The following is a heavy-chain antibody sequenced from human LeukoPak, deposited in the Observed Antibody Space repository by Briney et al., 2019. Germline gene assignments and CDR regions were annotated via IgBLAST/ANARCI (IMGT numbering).Heavy chain of an antibody. V-gene: IGHV3-30*02. CDR1: GFNFNSYG. CDR3: AKGGSGSYSPFDY. Sequence: GGSLRLSCAASGFNFNSYGMHWVRQAPGKGLEWVTFITYIGSNKYYADSVKGRFTISRDNSKNTLYLQMNSLRAEDTAVYYCAKGGSGSYSPFDYWGQGSLVTVSS. CDR2: ITYIGSNK. D-gene: IGHD1-26*01. J-gene: IGHJ4*02.